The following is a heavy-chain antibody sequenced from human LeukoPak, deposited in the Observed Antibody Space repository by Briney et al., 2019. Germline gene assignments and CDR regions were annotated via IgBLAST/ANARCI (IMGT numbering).Heavy chain of an antibody. CDR2: ISAYNGNT. CDR3: ATSSSSWYYFDY. CDR1: GYTFTSYG. V-gene: IGHV1-18*04. D-gene: IGHD6-13*01. J-gene: IGHJ4*02. Sequence: ASVKVSCKASGYTFTSYGISWVRQAPGQGLEWMGWISAYNGNTNYAQKLQGRVTMTTDTSTSTAYMELRSLRSDGTAVYYCATSSSSWYYFDYWGQGTLVTVSS.